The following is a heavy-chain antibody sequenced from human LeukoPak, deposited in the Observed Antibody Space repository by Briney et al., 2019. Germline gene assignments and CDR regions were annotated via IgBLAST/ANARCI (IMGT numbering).Heavy chain of an antibody. CDR2: ISNIGNTM. CDR3: ARERTTFGRVIVPNYFDS. V-gene: IGHV3-11*04. D-gene: IGHD3-16*02. CDR1: GFTFSDHY. Sequence: GGSLRLSCAASGFTFSDHYMSWIRQAPGKGLEWVSYISNIGNTMYHADSVKGRFTISRDNAKNSLYLEMSSLRAEDTAVYYCARERTTFGRVIVPNYFDSWGQGTLVTVSS. J-gene: IGHJ4*02.